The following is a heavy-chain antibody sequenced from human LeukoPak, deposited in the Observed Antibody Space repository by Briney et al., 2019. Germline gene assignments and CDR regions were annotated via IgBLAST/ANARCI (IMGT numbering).Heavy chain of an antibody. J-gene: IGHJ4*02. CDR1: GFTFSSYA. V-gene: IGHV3-64*01. Sequence: GGSLRLSCAASGFTFSSYAMHWVRQAPGKGLEYVSAISSNGGSTYYANSVKGRFTISRDNSKNTLYLQMGSLRAEDMAVYYCARVSWFDELPNYWGQGTLVSVSS. D-gene: IGHD3-10*01. CDR2: ISSNGGST. CDR3: ARVSWFDELPNY.